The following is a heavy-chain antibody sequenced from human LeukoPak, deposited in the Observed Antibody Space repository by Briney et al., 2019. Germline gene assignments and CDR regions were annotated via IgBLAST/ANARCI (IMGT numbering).Heavy chain of an antibody. CDR3: ARGHGRRYWYFDL. CDR2: INHSGST. Sequence: SETLSLTCAVYGGSFSGYYWSWICQPPGKGLEWIGEINHSGSTNYNPSLKSRVTISVDTSKNQFSLKLSSVTAADTAVYYCARGHGRRYWYFDLWGRGTLVTVSS. J-gene: IGHJ2*01. CDR1: GGSFSGYY. D-gene: IGHD4-17*01. V-gene: IGHV4-34*01.